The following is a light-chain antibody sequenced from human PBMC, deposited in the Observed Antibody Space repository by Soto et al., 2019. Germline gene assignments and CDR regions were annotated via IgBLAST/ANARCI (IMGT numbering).Light chain of an antibody. CDR3: QQSFTVPIT. CDR1: QSIAGY. Sequence: DIQMTQSPSSLSASVGDRVTITCWASQSIAGYLSWYQQKPGKAPKFLISSASNLQRGVPSRFSGSGSGTDFALTITGLQPEDFAIYYCQQSFTVPITFGQGTRLEIK. J-gene: IGKJ5*01. CDR2: SAS. V-gene: IGKV1-39*01.